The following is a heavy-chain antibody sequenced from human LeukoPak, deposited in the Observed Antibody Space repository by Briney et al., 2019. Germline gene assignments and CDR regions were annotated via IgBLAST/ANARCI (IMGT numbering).Heavy chain of an antibody. Sequence: ASVKVSCKASGYTFTTYYMHWVRQAPGQGLEWMGFINPSGGSTSYAQKFQGRVTMTRDTSTSTVYMELSSLRSEDTAVYYCARNVGLGLDYWGQGTLVIVSS. D-gene: IGHD3-16*01. CDR2: INPSGGST. CDR1: GYTFTTYY. CDR3: ARNVGLGLDY. J-gene: IGHJ4*02. V-gene: IGHV1-46*03.